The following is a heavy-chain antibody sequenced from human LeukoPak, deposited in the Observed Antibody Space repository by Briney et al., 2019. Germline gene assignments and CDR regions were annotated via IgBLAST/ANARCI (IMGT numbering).Heavy chain of an antibody. V-gene: IGHV3-33*01. CDR2: IGHDGIMT. CDR3: ARDLTSGYHDY. J-gene: IGHJ4*02. CDR1: GFTFSVYV. Sequence: GGSLRLSCAASGFTFSVYVMHWVRQAPGKGLEWVAVIGHDGIMTHYADSVKGRFTFSRDNSKSTLYLQMNSLRAEDTAVYYCARDLTSGYHDYWGQGTLVSVSS. D-gene: IGHD3-22*01.